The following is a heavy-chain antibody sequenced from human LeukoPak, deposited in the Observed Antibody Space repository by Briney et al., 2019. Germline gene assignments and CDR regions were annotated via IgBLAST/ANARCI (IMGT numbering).Heavy chain of an antibody. Sequence: GGSLRLSCAASGFTFSSYAMHWVRQAPGKGLEWVAVISYDGSNRYYADSVKGRFTISRDNPKNTLYLQMNSLRAEDTAVYYCAREPRGRVAFDIWGQGTMVTVSS. CDR1: GFTFSSYA. D-gene: IGHD3-10*01. CDR2: ISYDGSNR. J-gene: IGHJ3*02. V-gene: IGHV3-30*04. CDR3: AREPRGRVAFDI.